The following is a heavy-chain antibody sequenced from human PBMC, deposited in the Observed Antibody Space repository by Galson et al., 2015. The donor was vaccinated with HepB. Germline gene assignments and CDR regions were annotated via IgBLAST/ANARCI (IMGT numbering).Heavy chain of an antibody. CDR1: GDSVFTNGVA. D-gene: IGHD3-16*01. V-gene: IGHV6-1*01. J-gene: IGHJ5*02. Sequence: CAISGDSVFTNGVAWNWIRQFPSRGLEWLGRTYYRSTWRHDYAVSVESRITINLDTSVNHFSLQLNSVTPEDTVMYYCARGRNGGLDGWGQGTLVTVSS. CDR3: ARGRNGGLDG. CDR2: TYYRSTWRH.